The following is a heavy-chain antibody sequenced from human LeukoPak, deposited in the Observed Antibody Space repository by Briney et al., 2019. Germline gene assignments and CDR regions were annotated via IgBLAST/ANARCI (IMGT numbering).Heavy chain of an antibody. CDR2: IYTSGST. CDR1: GGSISSYY. J-gene: IGHJ3*02. V-gene: IGHV4-4*07. D-gene: IGHD6-13*01. Sequence: PSETLSLTCTVSGGSISSYYWSWIRQPAGKGLEWIGRIYTSGSTNYNPSLKSRVTMSVDTSKNQFSLKLSSVTAADTAVYYCARKVESSSWYRAFDIWGQGTMVTVSS. CDR3: ARKVESSSWYRAFDI.